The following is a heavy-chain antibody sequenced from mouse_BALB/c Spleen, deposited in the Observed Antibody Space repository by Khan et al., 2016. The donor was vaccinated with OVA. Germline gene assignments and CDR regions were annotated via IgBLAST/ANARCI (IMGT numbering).Heavy chain of an antibody. J-gene: IGHJ2*01. CDR2: INPHIGET. Sequence: VQLQQSGPELVKPGASVKISCKASGYSFTGYFMNWVMQSHGKSLEWIGRINPHIGETLYNQKFKGKATLTVDESSRTVHMELRSLASEDSAVYYCAIKNGSDFDYWGQGTTLTVSS. D-gene: IGHD1-1*01. CDR3: AIKNGSDFDY. CDR1: GYSFTGYF. V-gene: IGHV1-20*02.